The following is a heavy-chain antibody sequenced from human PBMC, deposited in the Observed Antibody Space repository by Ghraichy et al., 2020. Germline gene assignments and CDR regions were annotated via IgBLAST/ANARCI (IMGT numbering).Heavy chain of an antibody. CDR2: IIPIFGTA. CDR1: GGTFSSYA. CDR3: ARDGSAAGKGVE. J-gene: IGHJ4*02. D-gene: IGHD6-13*01. Sequence: SVKVSCKASGGTFSSYAISWVRQAPGQGLEWMGGIIPIFGTANYAQKFQGRVTITADESTSTAYMELSSLRSEDTAVYYCARDGSAAGKGVEWGQGTLVTVSS. V-gene: IGHV1-69*13.